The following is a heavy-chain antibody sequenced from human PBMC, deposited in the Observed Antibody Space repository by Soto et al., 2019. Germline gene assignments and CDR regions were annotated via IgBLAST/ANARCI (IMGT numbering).Heavy chain of an antibody. CDR1: SGSISSSNW. Sequence: SETLSLTCAVSSGSISSSNWWSWVRQPPGKGLEWIGEIYHSGSTNYNPSLKSRVTISVDKSKNQFSLKLSSVTAADTAVYYCARSQGMNFMTFSGDYMDVWGKGTTVTVSS. J-gene: IGHJ6*03. V-gene: IGHV4-4*02. CDR3: ARSQGMNFMTFSGDYMDV. CDR2: IYHSGST. D-gene: IGHD6-25*01.